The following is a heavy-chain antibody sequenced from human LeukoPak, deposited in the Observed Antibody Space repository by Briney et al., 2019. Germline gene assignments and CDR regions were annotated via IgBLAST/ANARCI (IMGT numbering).Heavy chain of an antibody. CDR3: ARRAGAYSHPYDY. CDR1: GFTFSSYG. CDR2: ISGTGGTT. Sequence: PGGTLRLSCAASGFTFSSYGMSWVRQAPGKGLEWVSAISGTGGTTYYADSVKGRFTISRDNSKNTLYLQMNSLRAEDTAVHYCARRAGAYSHPYDYWGQGTLVTVSS. J-gene: IGHJ4*02. V-gene: IGHV3-23*01. D-gene: IGHD4/OR15-4a*01.